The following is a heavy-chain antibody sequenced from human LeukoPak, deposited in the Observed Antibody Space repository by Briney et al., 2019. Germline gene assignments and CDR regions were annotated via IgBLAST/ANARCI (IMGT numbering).Heavy chain of an antibody. CDR3: ASGVALDY. J-gene: IGHJ4*02. Sequence: PGGALRLSCAAPRFTSSSDWRTWGRQAPGERVGWVANIGQDGSETHYMDSVKGRFTISRDNTKSSVYLQMNNLRAEDTALYLCASGVALDYWGRGTLVTVSS. CDR1: RFTSSSDW. D-gene: IGHD3-10*01. V-gene: IGHV3-7*02. CDR2: IGQDGSET.